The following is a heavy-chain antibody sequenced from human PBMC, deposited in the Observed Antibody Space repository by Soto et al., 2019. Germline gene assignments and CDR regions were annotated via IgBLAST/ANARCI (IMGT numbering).Heavy chain of an antibody. V-gene: IGHV4-59*12. D-gene: IGHD5-12*01. CDR3: AREKWVATDFYGLDV. CDR2: IYYSGRT. CDR1: GGSISSYY. Sequence: SETLSLTCTVSGGSISSYYWSWIRQPPGKGLEWIGYIYYSGRTNYNPSLKSRVTISVDTSKNEFSLKLNSVTAADTAVYFCAREKWVATDFYGLDVWGQGTTVTVSS. J-gene: IGHJ6*02.